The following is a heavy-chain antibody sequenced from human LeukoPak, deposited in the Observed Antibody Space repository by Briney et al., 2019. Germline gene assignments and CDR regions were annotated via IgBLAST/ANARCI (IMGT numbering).Heavy chain of an antibody. CDR2: INTDGSST. CDR1: GFTFSSYW. CDR3: AKDLREDYYDSSGYYPGY. J-gene: IGHJ4*02. D-gene: IGHD3-22*01. V-gene: IGHV3-74*01. Sequence: GGSLRLSCAASGFTFSSYWIHWVRQAPGKGLVWVSRINTDGSSTSYADSVKGRFTISRDNSKNTLYLQMSSLRAEDTAVYYCAKDLREDYYDSSGYYPGYWGQGTLVTVSS.